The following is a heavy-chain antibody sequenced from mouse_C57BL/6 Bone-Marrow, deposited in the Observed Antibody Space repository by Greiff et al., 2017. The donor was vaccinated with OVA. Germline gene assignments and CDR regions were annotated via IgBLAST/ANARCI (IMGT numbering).Heavy chain of an antibody. J-gene: IGHJ2*01. CDR1: VYTFTDYE. CDR3: TRPQTDY. Sequence: VQLVESGAELVRPGASVTLSCKASVYTFTDYEMHWVKQTPVHGLEWIGAIDPETGGTAYNQKFKGKAILTADKSSSTAYMELRSLTSEDSAVYYCTRPQTDYWGQGTTLTVSS. V-gene: IGHV1-15*01. CDR2: IDPETGGT.